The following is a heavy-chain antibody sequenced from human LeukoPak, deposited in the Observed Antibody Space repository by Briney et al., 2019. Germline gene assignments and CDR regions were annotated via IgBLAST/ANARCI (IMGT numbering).Heavy chain of an antibody. CDR3: AREGPPGSLDY. J-gene: IGHJ4*02. Sequence: GGSLRLSCAASGFIFSNYPMHWVRQAPGRGLECVSAISGDGGSTYYANSVKGRFTISRDNSQNTLFLQMGSLRSEDMAVYYCAREGPPGSLDYWGQGALLTVSS. D-gene: IGHD1-14*01. CDR2: ISGDGGST. V-gene: IGHV3-64*01. CDR1: GFIFSNYP.